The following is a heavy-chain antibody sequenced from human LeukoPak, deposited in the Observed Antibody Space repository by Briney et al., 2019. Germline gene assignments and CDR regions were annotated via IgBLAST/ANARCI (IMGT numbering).Heavy chain of an antibody. CDR3: AKRTTWPFDV. J-gene: IGHJ3*01. CDR2: ISAGGDST. Sequence: AGGSLRLSCAASGFTFSSYAMSWVRQAPGKGLEWVSDISAGGDSTHNADSVQGRFTISRDNSKNTLYLQMNSLTVEDTAVYYCAKRTTWPFDVWGQGTVVTVSS. V-gene: IGHV3-23*01. D-gene: IGHD1-14*01. CDR1: GFTFSSYA.